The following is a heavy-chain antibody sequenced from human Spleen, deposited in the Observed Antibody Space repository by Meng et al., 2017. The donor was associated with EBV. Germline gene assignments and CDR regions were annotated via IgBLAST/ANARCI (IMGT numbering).Heavy chain of an antibody. J-gene: IGHJ5*02. CDR3: ARQSTSRMLDP. V-gene: IGHV4-34*01. CDR1: GVPFRGHY. CDR2: LYDNGIT. Sequence: VQLAESGARVLKPWEALALSCAPYGVPFRGHYWTWVRQPPGKGLEWIGELYDNGITNYTASLKSRVTISIDTSERHFSLHLSSVSAEDTAVYYCARQSTSRMLDPWGQGSLVTVSS.